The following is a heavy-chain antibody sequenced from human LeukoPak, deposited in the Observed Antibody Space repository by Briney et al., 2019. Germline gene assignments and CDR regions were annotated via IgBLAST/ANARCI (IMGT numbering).Heavy chain of an antibody. CDR1: VFTFTSYA. CDR2: ISYDGSNK. V-gene: IGHV3-30*04. Sequence: GRPLRLSCAASVFTFTSYAVHWVRQAPGKGLEWVAVISYDGSNKYYADSAKGRFTISRDNSKNTLYLQMNSLRAEDTAVYSYAREDLGHYGDYVGSGDYWGQATLVTVSS. D-gene: IGHD4-17*01. CDR3: AREDLGHYGDYVGSGDY. J-gene: IGHJ4*02.